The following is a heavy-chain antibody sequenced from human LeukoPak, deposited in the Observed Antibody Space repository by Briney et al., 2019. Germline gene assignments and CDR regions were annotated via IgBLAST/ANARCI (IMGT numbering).Heavy chain of an antibody. V-gene: IGHV3-48*04. J-gene: IGHJ4*02. D-gene: IGHD1-26*01. CDR2: MSSSLSTI. CDR1: GFTFSSYS. CDR3: ARVDWELLDGDFDY. Sequence: GGSLRLSCAASGFTFSSYSMTWVRQAPGKGLEWISYMSSSLSTIYYADSVKGRFTISRDNAKNTLYLQMSSLRAGDTAVYYCARVDWELLDGDFDYWGQGTLVTVSS.